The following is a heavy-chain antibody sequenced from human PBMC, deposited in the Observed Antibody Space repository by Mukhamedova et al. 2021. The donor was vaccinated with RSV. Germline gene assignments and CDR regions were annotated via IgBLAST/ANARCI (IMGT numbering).Heavy chain of an antibody. J-gene: IGHJ5*02. CDR3: ARGTGTTASSWFDP. V-gene: IGHV4-59*01. CDR2: IYYSGST. D-gene: IGHD1-7*01. Sequence: NWIRQPPGKGLEWIGYIYYSGSTNYNPSLKSRVTISVDTSKNQFSLRLGPVTPADSAVYYCARGTGTTASSWFDPWGQGTLVAV.